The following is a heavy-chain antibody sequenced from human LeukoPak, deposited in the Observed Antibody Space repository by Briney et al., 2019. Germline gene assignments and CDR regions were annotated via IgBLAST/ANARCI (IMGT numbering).Heavy chain of an antibody. Sequence: GGSLRLSCAASGFTFSSYAMHWVRQAPGKGLEWVAVISYDGSNKYYADSVKGRFTISRDNSKNTLYLQMNSLRAEDTAVYYYARDISYAYGMDVWGQGTTVTVSS. CDR2: ISYDGSNK. D-gene: IGHD4-17*01. CDR1: GFTFSSYA. V-gene: IGHV3-30*04. J-gene: IGHJ6*02. CDR3: ARDISYAYGMDV.